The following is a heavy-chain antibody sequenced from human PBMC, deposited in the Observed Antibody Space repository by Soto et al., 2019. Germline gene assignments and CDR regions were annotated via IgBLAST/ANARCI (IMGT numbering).Heavy chain of an antibody. D-gene: IGHD1-26*01. V-gene: IGHV3-33*01. Sequence: QVQLVESGGGVVQPGRSLRLSCAASGFTFSSYGMNWVRQAPGKGLEWVAVIWYDGTNKYYADSVKGRFTISRDSSKNTLYLQMNGLRAEDTAVYYCARVRVGATTGYYYYYGMDVWGQGTTVTVSS. CDR2: IWYDGTNK. CDR3: ARVRVGATTGYYYYYGMDV. J-gene: IGHJ6*02. CDR1: GFTFSSYG.